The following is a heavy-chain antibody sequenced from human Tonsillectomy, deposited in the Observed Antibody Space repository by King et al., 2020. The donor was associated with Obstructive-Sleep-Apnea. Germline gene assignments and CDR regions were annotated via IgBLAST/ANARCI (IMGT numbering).Heavy chain of an antibody. Sequence: VQLQESGPGLVKPSQTLSLTCTVSGGSISSGGYYWSWIRQHPGKGLEWIGYIYYSGSTYYKPSLKSRVTISVDTSKNQFSLKLSSVTAADTAVYYCAVAGDSSGYYTPTMYYFDYWGQGTLVTVSS. D-gene: IGHD3-22*01. CDR2: IYYSGST. CDR1: GGSISSGGYY. V-gene: IGHV4-31*03. CDR3: AVAGDSSGYYTPTMYYFDY. J-gene: IGHJ4*02.